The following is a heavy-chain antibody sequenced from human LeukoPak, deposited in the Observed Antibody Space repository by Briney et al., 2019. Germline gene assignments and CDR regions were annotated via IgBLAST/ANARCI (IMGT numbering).Heavy chain of an antibody. CDR1: AYTFTGYY. CDR3: ARAPLGGDTY. D-gene: IGHD2-21*02. CDR2: INPSGGST. J-gene: IGHJ4*02. Sequence: GASVKVSFKASAYTFTGYYMHWVRQAPGQGLEWMGIINPSGGSTSYAQKFQGRVTMTRDTSTSIFYMELSSLRSDDTAVYYCARAPLGGDTYWGQGTLVTVSS. V-gene: IGHV1-46*01.